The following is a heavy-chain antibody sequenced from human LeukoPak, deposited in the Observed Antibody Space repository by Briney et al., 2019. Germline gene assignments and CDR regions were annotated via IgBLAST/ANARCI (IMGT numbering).Heavy chain of an antibody. CDR3: ARGDTSLQRNDALDI. CDR2: ISITSTHI. Sequence: GSLRLSCAASGFTFSTYAMNWVRQAPGKGLEWVSSISITSTHIYYAASVRGRFTISRDNAKNSLNLQMNSLRAEDTALYYCARGDTSLQRNDALDIWGQGTMVSVSS. CDR1: GFTFSTYA. V-gene: IGHV3-21*01. D-gene: IGHD2/OR15-2a*01. J-gene: IGHJ3*02.